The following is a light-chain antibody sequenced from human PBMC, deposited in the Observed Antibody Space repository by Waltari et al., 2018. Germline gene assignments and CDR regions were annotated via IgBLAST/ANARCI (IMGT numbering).Light chain of an antibody. V-gene: IGLV2-14*03. J-gene: IGLJ2*01. Sequence: QSALTQPASVSGSPGRSITISCTGTSSDVGDYNYVSWYQQHPGKAPKLMIFDVSNRPSGVSNRFSGSKSGNTASLTISGLQAEDEAGYYCSSYISSSTLELFGGGTSLTVL. CDR2: DVS. CDR1: SSDVGDYNY. CDR3: SSYISSSTLEL.